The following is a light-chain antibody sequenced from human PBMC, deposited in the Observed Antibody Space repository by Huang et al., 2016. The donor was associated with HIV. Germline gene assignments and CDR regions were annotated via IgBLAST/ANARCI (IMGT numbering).Light chain of an antibody. Sequence: DIQMTQSPSTLSASIGDRVTITCRASQSLSGWLAWYQQRPGNAPNLLISKASSLKSGGPPRFSGSGSGTDFILTISSLQPDDFATYYCQQLHNSPYTFGQGTKLEIK. CDR2: KAS. CDR1: QSLSGW. V-gene: IGKV1-5*03. CDR3: QQLHNSPYT. J-gene: IGKJ2*01.